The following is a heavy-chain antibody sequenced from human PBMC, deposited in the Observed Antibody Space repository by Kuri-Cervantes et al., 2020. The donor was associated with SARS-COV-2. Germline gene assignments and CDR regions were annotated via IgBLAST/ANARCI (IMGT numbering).Heavy chain of an antibody. J-gene: IGHJ6*02. CDR3: AGARLSNYYYYGMDV. CDR1: GGSISSSSYY. V-gene: IGHV4-39*07. Sequence: SETLSLTCTVSGGSISSSSYYWGWIRQPPGKGLEWIGSIYYSGSTYYNPSLKSRVTISVDTSKNQFSLKLSSVTAADTAVYYCAGARLSNYYYYGMDVWGQGTTVTVSS. CDR2: IYYSGST.